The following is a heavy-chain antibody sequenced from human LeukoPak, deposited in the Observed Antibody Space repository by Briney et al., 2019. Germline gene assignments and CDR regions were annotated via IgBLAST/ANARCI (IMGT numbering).Heavy chain of an antibody. CDR2: INDDGGLT. J-gene: IGHJ4*02. V-gene: IGHV3-64D*08. D-gene: IGHD5-24*01. Sequence: GGSLRLSCSAAGFTFSSHAKHWVRQAPGKGLEYVSTINDDGGLTYYAVSVKGRFTISRDNSKNTLYLQMNNLRPEDTAVYHCLKGGWATIGPPKDWGQGTLVTVSS. CDR1: GFTFSSHA. CDR3: LKGGWATIGPPKD.